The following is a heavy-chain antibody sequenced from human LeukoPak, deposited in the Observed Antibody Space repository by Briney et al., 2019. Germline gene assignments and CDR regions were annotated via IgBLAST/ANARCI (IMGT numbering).Heavy chain of an antibody. J-gene: IGHJ3*02. V-gene: IGHV3-48*01. CDR1: GFTFSSYS. CDR2: ISSSSSTI. Sequence: GGSLRLSCAASGFTFSSYSMNWVRQAPGKGLEWVSYISSSSSTIYYADSVKGRFTISRDNSKNTLYLQMNSLRAEDTAVYYCAKDRAVLGGGDAFDIWGQGTMVTVSS. CDR3: AKDRAVLGGGDAFDI. D-gene: IGHD3-10*01.